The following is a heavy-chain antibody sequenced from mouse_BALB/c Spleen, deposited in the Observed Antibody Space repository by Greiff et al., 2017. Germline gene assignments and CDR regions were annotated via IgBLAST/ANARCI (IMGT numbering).Heavy chain of an antibody. Sequence: EVKLVESGGGLVQPGGSLKLSCAASGFTFSSYGMSWVRQTPDKRLELVATINSNGGSTYYPDSVKGRFTISRDNAKNTLYLQMSSLKSEDTAMYYCARHKFITTVDYFDYWGQGTTLTVSS. V-gene: IGHV5-6-3*01. CDR1: GFTFSSYG. D-gene: IGHD1-1*01. J-gene: IGHJ2*01. CDR2: INSNGGST. CDR3: ARHKFITTVDYFDY.